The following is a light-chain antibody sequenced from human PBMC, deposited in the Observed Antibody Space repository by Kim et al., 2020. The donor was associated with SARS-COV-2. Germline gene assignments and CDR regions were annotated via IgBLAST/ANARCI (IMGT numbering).Light chain of an antibody. CDR2: GAS. CDR1: QSVSSN. Sequence: SVSPGESATLSCRARQSVSSNLAWYQQKPGQAPRLLIYGASTRATGIPARFSGSGSGTEFTLTISSLQSEDFAVYYCQQYNNWLYTFGQGTKLEI. J-gene: IGKJ2*01. V-gene: IGKV3-15*01. CDR3: QQYNNWLYT.